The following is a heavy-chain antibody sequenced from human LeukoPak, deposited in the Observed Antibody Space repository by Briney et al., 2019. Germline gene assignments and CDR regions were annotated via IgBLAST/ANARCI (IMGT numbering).Heavy chain of an antibody. CDR2: IHSGGST. Sequence: GGSLRLSCAASRFTVSSNNMNWVRQAPGKGLEWVSLIHSGGSTYYADSVKGRFTISRDNSKNTLHLQMNTLRAEDTAVYYCATNDYFDFWGQGTLVTVSS. D-gene: IGHD2-8*01. CDR3: ATNDYFDF. J-gene: IGHJ4*02. CDR1: RFTVSSNN. V-gene: IGHV3-66*01.